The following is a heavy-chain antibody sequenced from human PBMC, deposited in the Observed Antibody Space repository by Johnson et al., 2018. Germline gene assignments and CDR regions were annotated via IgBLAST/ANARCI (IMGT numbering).Heavy chain of an antibody. CDR2: IKYDGSEK. Sequence: VQLVESGGDLVQPGGSLRLSCAASGFTFSQHWMSWVRQAPGKGLEWVAYIKYDGSEKDYVGSMKGRFTVSRDNAKNSLYLQMNSLVVEDTAVYFCARGHYGLDVWGQGTTVTVSS. V-gene: IGHV3-7*01. CDR3: ARGHYGLDV. CDR1: GFTFSQHW. J-gene: IGHJ6*02.